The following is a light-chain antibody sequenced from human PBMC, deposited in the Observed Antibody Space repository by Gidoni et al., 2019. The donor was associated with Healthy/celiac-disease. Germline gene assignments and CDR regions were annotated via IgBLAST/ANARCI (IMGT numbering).Light chain of an antibody. CDR2: LDS. CDR1: QGFLHSNGYNY. J-gene: IGKJ2*04. Sequence: DIVMTQSPPSLHVPPGEPASISCRSHQGFLHSNGYNYLDWYRQKPGQSPQLLIYLDSNRASRVPDRFSGSGSGTDFTLMISRVEAEDVGVYYCRHFCSFGQGTKLEIK. V-gene: IGKV2-28*01. CDR3: RHFCS.